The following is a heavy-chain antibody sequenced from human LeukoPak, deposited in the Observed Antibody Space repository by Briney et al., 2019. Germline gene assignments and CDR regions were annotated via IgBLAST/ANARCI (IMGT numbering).Heavy chain of an antibody. V-gene: IGHV3-30*04. CDR3: ARDQGATLVRGVTPYLDY. CDR2: ISYDGSDE. J-gene: IGHJ4*02. CDR1: GFTFSSYA. D-gene: IGHD3-10*01. Sequence: PGKSLRPSCAASGFTFSSYAMHWVRQAPGKGLEWVSIISYDGSDEKFADSVKGRFTISRDNSKNMVFLQMNSLRAEDTAVYYCARDQGATLVRGVTPYLDYWGQGTLVSVSS.